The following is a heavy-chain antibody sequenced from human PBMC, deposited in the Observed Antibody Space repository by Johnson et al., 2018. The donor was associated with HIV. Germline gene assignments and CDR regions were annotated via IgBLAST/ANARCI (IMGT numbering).Heavy chain of an antibody. CDR2: ISYDGSNK. CDR1: GFTFSSYA. V-gene: IGHV3-30*04. J-gene: IGHJ3*02. CDR3: ASTIFGVAWHAFDI. D-gene: IGHD3-3*01. Sequence: VQLVESGGGVVQPGRSLRPSCAASGFTFSSYAMNWVRQAPGKGLEWVAVISYDGSNKYYADSVKCRFTISRDNSKNTLYLQMNSLRAEDTAVYYCASTIFGVAWHAFDICGQGTMVIVSS.